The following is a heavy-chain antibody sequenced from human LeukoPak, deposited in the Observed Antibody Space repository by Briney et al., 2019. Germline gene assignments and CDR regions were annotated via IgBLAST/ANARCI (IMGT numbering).Heavy chain of an antibody. J-gene: IGHJ3*02. CDR1: GFSFSDHY. V-gene: IGHV3-72*01. Sequence: GGSLRLSCAASGFSFSDHYMDWVRQLPGKRLEWVGRSRPKSRSYTTEYAASVRGRFTISRDASKDSLYLQMNNLKTEDTAVYYCVRGLNSFDIWGQGTKLTVSS. CDR2: SRPKSRSYTT. CDR3: VRGLNSFDI.